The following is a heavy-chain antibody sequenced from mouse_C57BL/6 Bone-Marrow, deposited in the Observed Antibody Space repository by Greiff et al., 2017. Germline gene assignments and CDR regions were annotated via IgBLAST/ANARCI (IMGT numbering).Heavy chain of an antibody. J-gene: IGHJ3*01. V-gene: IGHV1-15*01. CDR3: TREAPITTVVAPY. CDR2: IDPETGGT. CDR1: GYTFTDYE. Sequence: QVQLQQSGAELVRPGASVTLSCKASGYTFTDYEMHWVKQTPVHGLEWIGAIDPETGGTAYNQKFKGKAILTADKSSSTAYMELRSLTSEDSAVYYCTREAPITTVVAPYWGRGTLVTVSA. D-gene: IGHD1-1*01.